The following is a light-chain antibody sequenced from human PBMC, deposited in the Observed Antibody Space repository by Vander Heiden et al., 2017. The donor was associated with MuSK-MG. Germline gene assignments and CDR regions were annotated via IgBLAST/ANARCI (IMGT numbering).Light chain of an antibody. J-gene: IGKJ2*01. V-gene: IGKV4-1*01. CDR2: WAS. CDR1: QSVFSTAKNKNY. CDR3: QQDDNTPFT. Sequence: DIVMTQSPDSLAVSLGERATINCKSSQSVFSTAKNKNYLAWYQQTPGRPPKLLIYWASAREYGVPDRFSGSGSGADFTLTISSLQAEDVAVYYCQQDDNTPFTFGQGTKLEIK.